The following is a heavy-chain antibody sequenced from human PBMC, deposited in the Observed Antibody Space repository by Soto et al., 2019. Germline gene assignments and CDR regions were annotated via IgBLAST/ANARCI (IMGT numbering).Heavy chain of an antibody. CDR1: GYTFTSYG. Sequence: ASVKVSCKASGYTFTSYGISWVRQAPGQGLEWMGWISAYNGNTNYAQKLQGRVTMTTDTSTSTAYMELRSLRSDDTAVYYCARDGEQLAASMWFDPWGQGTLVTVSS. CDR2: ISAYNGNT. J-gene: IGHJ5*02. D-gene: IGHD6-6*01. V-gene: IGHV1-18*01. CDR3: ARDGEQLAASMWFDP.